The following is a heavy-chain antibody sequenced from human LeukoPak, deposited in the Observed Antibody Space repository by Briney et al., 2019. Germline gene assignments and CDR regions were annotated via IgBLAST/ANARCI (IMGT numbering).Heavy chain of an antibody. V-gene: IGHV3-23*01. J-gene: IGHJ4*02. CDR1: GFTFSIYA. Sequence: TGGSLRLSCAASGFTFSIYAMSWVRQAPGRGLEWVSSISGSGAGTFYADSVKGRFTISRYNSKNTLFLQMNSLRAEDSAIYYCAKDRPNYYDSSGHYYRRNGDYWGQGTLVTVSS. CDR2: ISGSGAGT. D-gene: IGHD3-22*01. CDR3: AKDRPNYYDSSGHYYRRNGDY.